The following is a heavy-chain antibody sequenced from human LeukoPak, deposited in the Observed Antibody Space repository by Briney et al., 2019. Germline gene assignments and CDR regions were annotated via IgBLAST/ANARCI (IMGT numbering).Heavy chain of an antibody. V-gene: IGHV3-30*02. CDR2: IRYDESDK. CDR3: AKDFYWAFDY. Sequence: GGSLRLSCAASGFTFSSYWMHWVRQAPGRGLDWVAHIRYDESDKYYADSVKGRFTISRDISKNTVYLQMNSLRVEDTAVYYCAKDFYWAFDYWGQGTLVTVSS. CDR1: GFTFSSYW. D-gene: IGHD2-8*02. J-gene: IGHJ4*02.